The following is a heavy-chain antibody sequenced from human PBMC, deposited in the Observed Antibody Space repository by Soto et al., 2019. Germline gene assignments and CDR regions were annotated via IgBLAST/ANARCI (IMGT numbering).Heavy chain of an antibody. CDR3: AKPATYCSGGNCLDY. D-gene: IGHD2-15*01. V-gene: IGHV3-23*01. CDR2: ITGSSGNT. Sequence: PGGSLRLSCAASGFTFSNFVMSWVRQAPGKGLQWVSRITGSSGNTYYADSVKGRFTISRDNSKNTLYLQMSSLRAKDTAVYYCAKPATYCSGGNCLDYWCKGTLVTVSS. J-gene: IGHJ4*02. CDR1: GFTFSNFV.